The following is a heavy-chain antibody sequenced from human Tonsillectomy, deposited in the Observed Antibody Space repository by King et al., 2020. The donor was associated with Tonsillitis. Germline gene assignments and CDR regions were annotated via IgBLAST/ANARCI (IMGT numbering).Heavy chain of an antibody. CDR3: ARAPMVRGVITHFDY. CDR2: IDSRSDRI. V-gene: IGHV3-48*01. CDR1: GVTFSRDS. Sequence: VQLVESGGGLVQPGGSLRLSCAASGVTFSRDSMSWVRQAPGKGLEWGSYIDSRSDRIYYADSVKGRFTISRDNDRNSLYLQMHSLRAEDTALYYCARAPMVRGVITHFDYWGQGALVTVSS. D-gene: IGHD3-10*01. J-gene: IGHJ4*02.